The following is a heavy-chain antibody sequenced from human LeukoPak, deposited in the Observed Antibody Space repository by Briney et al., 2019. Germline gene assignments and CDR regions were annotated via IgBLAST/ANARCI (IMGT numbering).Heavy chain of an antibody. J-gene: IGHJ4*02. CDR1: GYTFTSYY. D-gene: IGHD3-9*01. V-gene: IGHV1-46*01. CDR3: ARPSYDILTGRYYNGGHYFDY. Sequence: ASVKVSCKASGYTFTSYYMHWVRQAPGQGLEWMGIINPSGGSTSYAQKFQGRVTMTRDTSTSTVYMELSSLRSEDTAVYYCARPSYDILTGRYYNGGHYFDYLSQGTLVTVSS. CDR2: INPSGGST.